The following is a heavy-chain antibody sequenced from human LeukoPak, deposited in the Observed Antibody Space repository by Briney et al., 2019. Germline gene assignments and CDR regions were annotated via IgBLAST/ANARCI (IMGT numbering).Heavy chain of an antibody. J-gene: IGHJ5*02. CDR3: ARRYCSSTSCYGLDP. Sequence: SETLSLTCAVSGGSISSGGYSWSWIRQPPGKGLEWIGYIYHSGGTYYNPPLKRRGTISVDRSKNQFSLKLSSVTAADTAVYYCARRYCSSTSCYGLDPWGQGTLVTVSS. V-gene: IGHV4-30-2*01. CDR2: IYHSGGT. CDR1: GGSISSGGYS. D-gene: IGHD2-2*01.